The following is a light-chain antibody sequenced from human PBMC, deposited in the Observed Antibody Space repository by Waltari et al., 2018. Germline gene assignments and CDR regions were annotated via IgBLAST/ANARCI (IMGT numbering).Light chain of an antibody. CDR1: QPIAINY. Sequence: ETMLTQSPGTLSLAAGQRATLSCRASQPIAINYLAWYQEKPGQAPRVLIYGASTRASGIPDRFTGSGSGTDFTLTINKLEPEDFAVYYCHQYVGSPWTFGQGTKVEIK. J-gene: IGKJ1*01. CDR2: GAS. CDR3: HQYVGSPWT. V-gene: IGKV3-20*01.